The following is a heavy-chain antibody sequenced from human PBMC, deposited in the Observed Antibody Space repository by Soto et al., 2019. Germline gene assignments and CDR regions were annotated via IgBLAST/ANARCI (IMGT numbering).Heavy chain of an antibody. CDR3: ARDFGIEAAGEGYYYYGMDV. J-gene: IGHJ6*02. V-gene: IGHV3-30-3*01. CDR1: GFTFSSYA. Sequence: GGSLRLSCAASGFTFSSYAMHWVRQAPGKGLEWVAVISYDGSNKYYADSVKGRFTISRDNSKNTLYLQMNSPRAEDTAVYYCARDFGIEAAGEGYYYYGMDVWGQGTTVTVSS. D-gene: IGHD6-13*01. CDR2: ISYDGSNK.